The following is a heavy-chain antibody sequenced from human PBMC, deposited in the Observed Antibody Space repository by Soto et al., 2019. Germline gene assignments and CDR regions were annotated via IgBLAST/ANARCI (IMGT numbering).Heavy chain of an antibody. CDR2: VSGSNGNT. CDR1: GYTFINHG. J-gene: IGHJ4*02. V-gene: IGHV1-18*04. CDR3: ARDFYPLAYYFYP. Sequence: QVQLVQSEAEVKKPGASVKVSCEASGYTFINHGISWVRQAPGQGLEWMGWVSGSNGNTKYAQKFQGRVTMTTETSTSTAHMELRNLRSDDTAVYFCARDFYPLAYYFYPWGQGTLVTVSS.